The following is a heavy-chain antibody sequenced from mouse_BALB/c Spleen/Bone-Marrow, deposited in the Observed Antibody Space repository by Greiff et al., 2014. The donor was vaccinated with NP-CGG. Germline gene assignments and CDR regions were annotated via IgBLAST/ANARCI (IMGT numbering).Heavy chain of an antibody. J-gene: IGHJ3*01. V-gene: IGHV1-77*01. CDR1: GYTFTDYI. CDR2: IYPGTGST. Sequence: VQLQQSGPELVKPGASVKMSCRASGYTFTDYIISWVKQRVGQGLEWIGEIYPGTGSTYYNEKFKGKATLTAGKSSNIAYMQLSSLTSEDSAVYFCARRKNVWFAYWGQGILVTVSA. CDR3: ARRKNVWFAY.